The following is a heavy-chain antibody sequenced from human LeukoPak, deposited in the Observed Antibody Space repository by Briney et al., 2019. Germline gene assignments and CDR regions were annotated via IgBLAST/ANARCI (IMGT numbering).Heavy chain of an antibody. CDR2: VSGGESRT. CDR3: GKLGGMYLINLFDH. Sequence: GGSLRLSCAASGFTFSTFAMGWVRQAPGKGREWVSGVSGGESRTYYADSVKGRFTLSRDNSKNTLFLQMNSLRAEDTAVYYCGKLGGMYLINLFDHWGQGTLVSVSS. J-gene: IGHJ4*02. V-gene: IGHV3-23*01. CDR1: GFTFSTFA. D-gene: IGHD1-26*01.